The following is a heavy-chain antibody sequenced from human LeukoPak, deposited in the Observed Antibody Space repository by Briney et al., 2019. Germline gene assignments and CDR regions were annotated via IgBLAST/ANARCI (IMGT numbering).Heavy chain of an antibody. CDR2: ISISGSST. J-gene: IGHJ2*01. CDR1: GFTFNSYA. CDR3: AKGTTGTTDFFAL. D-gene: IGHD1-1*01. Sequence: PGGSLRLSCAASGFTFNSYAMSWVRQAPGKGLEWVSGISISGSSTYYADSVKGRFTISRDNSKNTLYLQMNSLRAEDTAVYYCAKGTTGTTDFFALWGRGTLVTVSS. V-gene: IGHV3-23*01.